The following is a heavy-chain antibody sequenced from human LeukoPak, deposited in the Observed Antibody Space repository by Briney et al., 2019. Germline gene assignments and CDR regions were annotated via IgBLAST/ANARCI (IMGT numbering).Heavy chain of an antibody. Sequence: SVKVSCKASGGTFSSYAISWVRQAPGQGLEWMGGIIPIFGTANYAQKFQGRVTMTRDTSTSTVHMELSSLRSEDTAVYYCARDNSGGSTWWFDPWGQGTLVTVSS. CDR3: ARDNSGGSTWWFDP. D-gene: IGHD2-15*01. V-gene: IGHV1-69*05. CDR1: GGTFSSYA. J-gene: IGHJ5*02. CDR2: IIPIFGTA.